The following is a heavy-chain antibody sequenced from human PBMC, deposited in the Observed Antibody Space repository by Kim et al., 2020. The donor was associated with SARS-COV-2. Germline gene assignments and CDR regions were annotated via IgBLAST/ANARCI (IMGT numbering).Heavy chain of an antibody. CDR3: ASAPIVVVITHFDY. Sequence: NPALKSRVTISVDTPKIQFSLKLSSVTAADTAVYYCASAPIVVVITHFDYWGQGTLVTVSS. V-gene: IGHV4-31*02. J-gene: IGHJ4*02. D-gene: IGHD3-22*01.